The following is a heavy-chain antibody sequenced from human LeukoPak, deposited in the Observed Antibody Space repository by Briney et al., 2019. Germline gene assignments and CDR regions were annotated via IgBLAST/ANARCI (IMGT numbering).Heavy chain of an antibody. V-gene: IGHV3-21*01. CDR1: GFSFSSYS. J-gene: IGHJ4*02. Sequence: GGSLRLSCAASGFSFSSYSMNWVRQAPGKGLEWVSSISSTSNYIYYADSVKGRFTISRDNAKNSLYLQMNSLRAEDTAVYRCMVTHPQHYYFDYWGQGTLVTVSS. D-gene: IGHD2-21*02. CDR2: ISSTSNYI. CDR3: MVTHPQHYYFDY.